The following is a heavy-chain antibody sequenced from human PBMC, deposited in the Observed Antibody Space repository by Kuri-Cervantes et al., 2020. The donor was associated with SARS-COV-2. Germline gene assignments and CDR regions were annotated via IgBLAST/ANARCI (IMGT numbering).Heavy chain of an antibody. CDR3: ARVETSHYSSYYMDV. CDR1: GFTFSRSW. Sequence: GESLKISCAASGFTFSRSWMLWVRQAPGKGLVWVSRINSDGSVTSYPDSVEARFTISRDNAKNTLSLQMNSLSAEDTAVYFCARVETSHYSSYYMDVWGKGTTVTVSS. J-gene: IGHJ6*03. CDR2: INSDGSVT. V-gene: IGHV3-74*01.